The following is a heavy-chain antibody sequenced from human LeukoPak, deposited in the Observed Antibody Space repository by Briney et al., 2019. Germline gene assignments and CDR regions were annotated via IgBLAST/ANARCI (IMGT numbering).Heavy chain of an antibody. J-gene: IGHJ4*02. V-gene: IGHV1-2*02. CDR1: GYTFTGYY. CDR2: INPNSGGT. CDR3: ARNTYYYDNSAGTFDF. Sequence: ASVKVSCKASGYTFTGYYMHWVRQAPGQGLEWMGWINPNSGGTNYAQKFQCRVTMTRDTSISTAYMELSGLRSDDTAVFYCARNTYYYDNSAGTFDFWGQGTLVTVSS. D-gene: IGHD3-22*01.